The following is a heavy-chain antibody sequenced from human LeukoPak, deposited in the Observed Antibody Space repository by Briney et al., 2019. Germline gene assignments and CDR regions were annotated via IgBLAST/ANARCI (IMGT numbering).Heavy chain of an antibody. V-gene: IGHV3-9*01. CDR1: GFNFGDFT. D-gene: IGHD1-26*01. Sequence: GVSLRLSCVASGFNFGDFTMHWVGQTRGKGREGVSSILWNSATVAYADSVKGRFTISRDNAKDAVYLEMDSLRSDDTAFYYCAKGRGYWPGNYCEYWGPGILVTVSS. CDR3: AKGRGYWPGNYCEY. J-gene: IGHJ4*02. CDR2: ILWNSATV.